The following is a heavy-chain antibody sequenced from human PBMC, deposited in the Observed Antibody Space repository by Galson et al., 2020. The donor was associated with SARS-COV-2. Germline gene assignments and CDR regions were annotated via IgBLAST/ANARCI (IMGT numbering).Heavy chain of an antibody. Sequence: GGSLRPSCAASGFTFSSYWMHWVRQAPGKGLVWVSRIYSEGSSTSYADSVKGRFTISGDNAKNTLYLQMNSLRAEDTAVYYCARGDMGNDYFDYWGQGTLVTVSS. CDR2: IYSEGSST. CDR3: ARGDMGNDYFDY. D-gene: IGHD7-27*01. J-gene: IGHJ4*02. CDR1: GFTFSSYW. V-gene: IGHV3-74*01.